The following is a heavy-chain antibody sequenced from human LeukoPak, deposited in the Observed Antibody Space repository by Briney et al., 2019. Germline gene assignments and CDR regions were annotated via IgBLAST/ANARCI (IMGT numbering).Heavy chain of an antibody. Sequence: GASVKVSCKASGGTFSSYAISWVRQAPGQGLERMGGIIPIFGTANYAQKFQGRVTITADESTSTAYMELSSLRSEDTAVYYCARDPPRYDSSDYNWFDPWGQGTLVTVSS. CDR3: ARDPPRYDSSDYNWFDP. V-gene: IGHV1-69*13. D-gene: IGHD3-22*01. J-gene: IGHJ5*02. CDR2: IIPIFGTA. CDR1: GGTFSSYA.